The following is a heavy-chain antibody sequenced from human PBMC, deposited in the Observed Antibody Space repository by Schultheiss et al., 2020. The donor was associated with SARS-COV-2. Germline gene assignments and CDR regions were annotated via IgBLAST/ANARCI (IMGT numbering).Heavy chain of an antibody. D-gene: IGHD6-13*01. Sequence: GGSLRLSCAASGFTFTTYDMHWVRQAPGKGLEWVAIISYDGNNKNYADSVKGRFTISRDNYNNTLSLYMNSLSTEDTAVYYCARGPDQQLVLSGDYWGQGTLVTVSS. CDR3: ARGPDQQLVLSGDY. CDR1: GFTFTTYD. CDR2: ISYDGNNK. V-gene: IGHV3-30*03. J-gene: IGHJ4*02.